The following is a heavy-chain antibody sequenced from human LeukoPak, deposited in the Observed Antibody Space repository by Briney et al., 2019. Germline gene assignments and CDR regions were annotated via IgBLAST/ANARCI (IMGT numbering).Heavy chain of an antibody. D-gene: IGHD3-10*01. J-gene: IGHJ4*02. CDR3: ARQSRDGSKTRGYYFDS. V-gene: IGHV5-51*01. CDR1: GYIFSNYW. CDR2: IFPSDSDT. Sequence: PGGSLRLSCKGSGYIFSNYWIAWVRQMPGKGLEWMGIIFPSDSDTRYSPSFEGQVTISADKSIDTVYLQWSSLKASDTATYYCARQSRDGSKTRGYYFDSWGQGTLVTVPS.